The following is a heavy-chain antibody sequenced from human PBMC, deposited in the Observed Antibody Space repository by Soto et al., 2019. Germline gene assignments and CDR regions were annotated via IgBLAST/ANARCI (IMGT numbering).Heavy chain of an antibody. J-gene: IGHJ4*02. V-gene: IGHV1-69*06. CDR2: IIPISGAA. CDR1: GGTFSNYV. Sequence: SVKVSCKASGGTFSNYVVNWVRQAPGQGLEWMGRIIPISGAANYAQKFQGRVTITADKSTSTSYMELSSLRSEDTAAYYCARDMTRTVVPYFDFWGQGTLVTVSS. CDR3: ARDMTRTVVPYFDF. D-gene: IGHD1-7*01.